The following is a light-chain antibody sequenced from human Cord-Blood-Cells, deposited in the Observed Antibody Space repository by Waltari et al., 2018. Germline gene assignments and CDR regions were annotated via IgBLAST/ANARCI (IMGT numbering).Light chain of an antibody. CDR1: SSDVGGYNY. Sequence: QSALTQPPSAPGSPGQSVTISCTGTSSDVGGYNYVSWYQQHPGKAPKPMIYEVSKRPSGVPDRFSGSKAGNTASLTVSGLQAEDEADYYCSSYAGSNRVFGTGTKVTVL. V-gene: IGLV2-8*01. J-gene: IGLJ1*01. CDR3: SSYAGSNRV. CDR2: EVS.